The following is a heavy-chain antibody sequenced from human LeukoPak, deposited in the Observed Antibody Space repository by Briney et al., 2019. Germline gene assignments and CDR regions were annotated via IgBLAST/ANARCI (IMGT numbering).Heavy chain of an antibody. J-gene: IGHJ5*02. CDR3: ASYYDFWSGYYPYNWFDP. CDR2: ISGSGGST. Sequence: GGSLRLSCAASGFTFSSYAMSWVRQAPGKGLEWVSAISGSGGSTYYADSVKGRFTISRDNSKNTLYLQMNSLRAEDTAVYYCASYYDFWSGYYPYNWFDPWGQGTLVTVSS. V-gene: IGHV3-23*01. D-gene: IGHD3-3*01. CDR1: GFTFSSYA.